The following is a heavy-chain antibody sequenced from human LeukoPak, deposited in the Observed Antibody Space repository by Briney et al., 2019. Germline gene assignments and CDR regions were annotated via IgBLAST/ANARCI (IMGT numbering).Heavy chain of an antibody. CDR3: ARGYDYGNYND. J-gene: IGHJ4*02. CDR2: INHSGSM. CDR1: GASFSGYY. V-gene: IGHV4-34*01. Sequence: AETLSLTCAVYGASFSGYYWRWIRQPPGKGLEWIGEINHSGSMNYNPSLKSRVTISVATAKNQFSLKLTSVTAADTAVYYCARGYDYGNYNDWGQGTLVTV. D-gene: IGHD4-11*01.